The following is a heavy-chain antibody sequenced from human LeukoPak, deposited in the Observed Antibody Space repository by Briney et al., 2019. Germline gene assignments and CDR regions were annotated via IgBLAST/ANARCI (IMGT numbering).Heavy chain of an antibody. CDR1: GFXFSDLA. D-gene: IGHD3-10*01. CDR3: VRDLWGFDY. CDR2: IGKDGDTT. J-gene: IGHJ4*02. Sequence: PGGSLRLSCLASGFXFSDLAIHWVRQAPGKRLEYLSFIGKDGDTTYYADSVKGRFTISRDNSRNTLYLLTNSLTAEDTALYYCVRDLWGFDYWGQGTLVTVSS. V-gene: IGHV3-64D*08.